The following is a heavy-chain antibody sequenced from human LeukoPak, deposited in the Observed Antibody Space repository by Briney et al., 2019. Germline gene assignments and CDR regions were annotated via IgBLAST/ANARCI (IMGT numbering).Heavy chain of an antibody. CDR3: SNEGGVYLPFAD. Sequence: GGSLRLSCAASGFRFDVYALHWVRQAPGKGLEWVAVISPDGSNKYYADSVNGRFTISRDNSKSTLYLQMNTLTVEDTAIYHCSNEGGVYLPFADWGQGTRVTVSS. CDR1: GFRFDVYA. J-gene: IGHJ4*02. D-gene: IGHD2-8*01. CDR2: ISPDGSNK. V-gene: IGHV3-30*18.